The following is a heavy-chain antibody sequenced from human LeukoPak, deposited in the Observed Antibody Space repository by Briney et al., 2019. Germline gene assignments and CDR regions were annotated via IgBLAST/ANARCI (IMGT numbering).Heavy chain of an antibody. CDR1: GGSFSNYY. J-gene: IGHJ4*02. Sequence: PSETLSLTCAVYGGSFSNYYCSWLRQPPGKGLEWIGEIHPSGIFYYNSSLLSRVTISIDTSKSQFSLRLTSVTAADTAFYYCARGRDRSKAGDHWGQGSLVTVSS. CDR3: ARGRDRSKAGDH. D-gene: IGHD5-24*01. CDR2: IHPSGIF. V-gene: IGHV4-34*01.